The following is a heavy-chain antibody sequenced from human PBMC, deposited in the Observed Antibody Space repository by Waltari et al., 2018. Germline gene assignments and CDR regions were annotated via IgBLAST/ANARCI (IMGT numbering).Heavy chain of an antibody. CDR1: GFSLSTSGVG. D-gene: IGHD3-22*01. Sequence: QITLKESGPTLVKPTQTLTLTCTFSGFSLSTSGVGVGWIRPPPGKALQWLALIYWNDDKRYSPSLKSRLTITKDTSKNQVVLTMTNMDPVDTATYYCAHMYYYDSSALKHYYYYYGMDVWGQGTTVTVSS. CDR2: IYWNDDK. V-gene: IGHV2-5*01. CDR3: AHMYYYDSSALKHYYYYYGMDV. J-gene: IGHJ6*02.